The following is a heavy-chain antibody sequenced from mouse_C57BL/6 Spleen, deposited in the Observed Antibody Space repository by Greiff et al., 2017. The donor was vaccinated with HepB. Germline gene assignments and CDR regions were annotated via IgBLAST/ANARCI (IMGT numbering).Heavy chain of an antibody. CDR3: ARRGPFDV. V-gene: IGHV1-76*01. CDR2: IYPGSGNT. Sequence: VQGVESGAELVRPGASVKLSCKASGYTFTDYYINWVKQRPGQGLEWIARIYPGSGNTYYNEKFKGKATLTAEKSSSTAYMQLSSLTSEDSAVYFCARRGPFDVWGTGTTVTVSS. CDR1: GYTFTDYY. J-gene: IGHJ1*03.